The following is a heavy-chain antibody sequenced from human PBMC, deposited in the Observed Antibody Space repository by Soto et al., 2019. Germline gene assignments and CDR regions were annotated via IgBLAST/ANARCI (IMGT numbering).Heavy chain of an antibody. J-gene: IGHJ5*02. CDR3: VRAIVGPTTTGWLDP. CDR1: GGTFSRYA. D-gene: IGHD1-26*01. CDR2: SIPIFGTA. Sequence: QVQLVQSGAEVKKPGSSVKVSCKASGGTFSRYAISWVRQAPGQGLEWMGGSIPIFGTANYAQKFQGRVTITADESTSTAYMELSSLRFEDTAVYYCVRAIVGPTTTGWLDPWGQGTLVNVSS. V-gene: IGHV1-69*01.